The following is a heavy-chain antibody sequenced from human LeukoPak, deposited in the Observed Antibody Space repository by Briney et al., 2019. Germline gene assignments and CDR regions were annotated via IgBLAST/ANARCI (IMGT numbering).Heavy chain of an antibody. J-gene: IGHJ3*02. CDR2: ISSSSSTI. V-gene: IGHV3-48*01. D-gene: IGHD1-1*01. CDR1: GFTFSSYS. CDR3: AREKVTTNARAFDI. Sequence: GGSLRLSCAASGFTFSSYSMNWVRQAPGKGLEWVSYISSSSSTIYYADSVKGRFTISRDNAKNSLYLQMNSLRAEDTAVYYCAREKVTTNARAFDIWGQGTMVTVSS.